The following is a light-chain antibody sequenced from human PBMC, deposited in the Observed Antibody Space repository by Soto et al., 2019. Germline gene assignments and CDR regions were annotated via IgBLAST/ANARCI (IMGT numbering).Light chain of an antibody. CDR3: QQYGSSSP. J-gene: IGKJ5*01. CDR2: GAS. Sequence: EIVLTQSPGTLSLSPGERATLSCRASQSVSSSYLAWYQQKPGQAPRLLIYGASSRPTGIPDRFSGSGSGTDFTLTISRLEPEVFAVYYCQQYGSSSPFGQGTRLENK. V-gene: IGKV3-20*01. CDR1: QSVSSSY.